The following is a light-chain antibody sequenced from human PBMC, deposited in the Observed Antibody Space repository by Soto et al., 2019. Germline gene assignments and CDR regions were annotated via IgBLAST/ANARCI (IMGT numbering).Light chain of an antibody. V-gene: IGLV2-14*01. Sequence: QSALTQPASVSGSPGQSITISSTGTSSDVGGYNYVSWFQHHPGKAPKLIIYEVSYRPSGVSNRFSGSKSGDTASLTISGLQAEDEADYYCSSFTNTITRYALGTGTKVTVL. CDR1: SSDVGGYNY. CDR3: SSFTNTITRYA. J-gene: IGLJ1*01. CDR2: EVS.